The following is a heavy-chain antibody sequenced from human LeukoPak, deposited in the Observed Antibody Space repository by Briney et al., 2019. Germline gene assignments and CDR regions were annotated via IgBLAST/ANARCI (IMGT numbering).Heavy chain of an antibody. CDR3: ATPGGIRYYYDSSGPVPDAFDI. Sequence: GESLKISCKGSGYSFTSYWIGWVRQMPGKGLEWMGIIYPGDSDTRYSPSFQGQVTISADKSISTAYLQWSSLKASDTAMYYCATPGGIRYYYDSSGPVPDAFDIWGQGTMVTVSS. CDR1: GYSFTSYW. J-gene: IGHJ3*02. V-gene: IGHV5-51*01. D-gene: IGHD3-22*01. CDR2: IYPGDSDT.